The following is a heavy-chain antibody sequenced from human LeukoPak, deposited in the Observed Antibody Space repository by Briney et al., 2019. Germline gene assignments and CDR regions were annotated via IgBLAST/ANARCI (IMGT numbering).Heavy chain of an antibody. CDR2: ISGSGCLK. CDR1: GFTFTTYV. J-gene: IGHJ3*02. D-gene: IGHD4-23*01. CDR3: AKDQVYGGNTLGVFDI. V-gene: IGHV3-23*01. Sequence: PGDSLTHSCSASGFTFTTYVMSCIRQAPGKGLEWVSGISGSGCLKYYANSINGRFTMSRDNSKITLYLQMNSLRAEDTAVYYCAKDQVYGGNTLGVFDIWGQGTMVTVSA.